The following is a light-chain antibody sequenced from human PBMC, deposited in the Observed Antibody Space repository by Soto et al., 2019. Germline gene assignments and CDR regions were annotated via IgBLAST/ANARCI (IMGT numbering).Light chain of an antibody. CDR3: QQYGDSPTT. CDR1: QSVTGSY. Sequence: EIVLTQSPGTLSLSPGERATLSCRASQSVTGSYLAWYQQRPGQAPRLLIYGASSRATGIPDRFSGSGSVTDFTLTISSLEPEDFAVYYCQQYGDSPTTFGQGTKVEIK. CDR2: GAS. J-gene: IGKJ1*01. V-gene: IGKV3-20*01.